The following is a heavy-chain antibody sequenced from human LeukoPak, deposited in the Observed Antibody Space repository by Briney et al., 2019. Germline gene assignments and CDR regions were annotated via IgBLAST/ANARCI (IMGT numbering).Heavy chain of an antibody. CDR1: GGSISSDDYY. Sequence: SQTLSLTCTVSGGSISSDDYYWSWIRQPPGKGLEWIGYIYYSGNSYYNPSLKSRVTISVDTSKNQFSLKLSSVTAADTAVYYCATAPTIFGVVPPDSWGQGTLVTVSS. V-gene: IGHV4-30-4*08. D-gene: IGHD3-3*01. J-gene: IGHJ4*02. CDR2: IYYSGNS. CDR3: ATAPTIFGVVPPDS.